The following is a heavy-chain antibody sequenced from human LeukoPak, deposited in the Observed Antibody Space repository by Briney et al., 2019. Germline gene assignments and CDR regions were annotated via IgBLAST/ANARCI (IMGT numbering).Heavy chain of an antibody. CDR3: ARDLLGQLERPYYFDY. D-gene: IGHD1-1*01. Sequence: GGSLRLSCAASGFTFSNAWMSWVRQAPGKGLEWVSYISGSGSTIYYPDSVKGRFTISRDNAKNSLYLQMNSLRAEGTAVYYCARDLLGQLERPYYFDYWGQGTLVTVSS. V-gene: IGHV3-11*04. J-gene: IGHJ4*02. CDR2: ISGSGSTI. CDR1: GFTFSNAW.